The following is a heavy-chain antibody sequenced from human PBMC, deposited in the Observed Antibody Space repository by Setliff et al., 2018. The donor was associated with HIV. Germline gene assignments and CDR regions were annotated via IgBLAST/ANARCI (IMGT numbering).Heavy chain of an antibody. J-gene: IGHJ5*02. Sequence: PGGSLRLSCAASGFTFGNFWMHWVRQAPGKGLEWVASISPDGTSNHCVGSVKGRFTASRDNAKSSLYLQMNSLRSEDTAVYFWARVHFITNAVYGVVANRFGPWGRGTLVTVSS. CDR2: ISPDGTSN. CDR1: GFTFGNFW. V-gene: IGHV3-7*03. D-gene: IGHD3-22*01. CDR3: ARVHFITNAVYGVVANRFGP.